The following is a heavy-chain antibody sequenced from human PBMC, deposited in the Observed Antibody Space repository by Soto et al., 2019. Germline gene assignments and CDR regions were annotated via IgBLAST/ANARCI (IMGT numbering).Heavy chain of an antibody. D-gene: IGHD3-22*01. CDR1: GGSFSGYY. CDR3: ARGRDYYDSRGFFDGNWFDP. Sequence: SETLSLTCAVYGGSFSGYYWSWIRQPPGKGLEWIGEINHSGSTNYNPSLKSRVTISVDTSKNQFSLKLSSVTAADTAVYYCARGRDYYDSRGFFDGNWFDPWGQGTLVTVSS. V-gene: IGHV4-34*01. J-gene: IGHJ5*02. CDR2: INHSGST.